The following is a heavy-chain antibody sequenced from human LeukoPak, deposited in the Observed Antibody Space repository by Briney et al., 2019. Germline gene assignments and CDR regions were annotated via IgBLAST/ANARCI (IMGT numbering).Heavy chain of an antibody. Sequence: GSLRLSCSASGFTLSRQSMDWVRQGPGKGLEWVSSISSSSRDIYYADSVKGRFTISRDNAKNSLYLQMTSLRVEDTAVHYCVAAEYSSSSGGYWGQGTLVTVSS. V-gene: IGHV3-21*01. J-gene: IGHJ4*02. CDR2: ISSSSRDI. D-gene: IGHD6-6*01. CDR1: GFTLSRQS. CDR3: VAAEYSSSSGGY.